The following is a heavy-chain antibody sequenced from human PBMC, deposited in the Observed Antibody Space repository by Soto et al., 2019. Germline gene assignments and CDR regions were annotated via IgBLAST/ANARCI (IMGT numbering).Heavy chain of an antibody. Sequence: GGSLRLSCVVFGFTFNSYSMDWVRQAPGKGLKWVSYITSGSSTIHYAESVKGRFTISRDNAKNSVFLQMNSLRVEDTAVYYCVRDAGSLGYWGQGTLVTVSS. CDR3: VRDAGSLGY. V-gene: IGHV3-48*01. CDR1: GFTFNSYS. CDR2: ITSGSSTI. J-gene: IGHJ4*02. D-gene: IGHD3-10*01.